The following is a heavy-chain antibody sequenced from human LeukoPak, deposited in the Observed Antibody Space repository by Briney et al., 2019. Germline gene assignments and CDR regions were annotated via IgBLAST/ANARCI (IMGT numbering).Heavy chain of an antibody. J-gene: IGHJ3*02. Sequence: ASVKVSCKASGYTFTSYYMHWVRQAPGQGLEWMGIINPSGGSTSYTQKFQGRVTMTRDTSTSTVYMELSSLRSEDTAVYYCAREMATITTGNDAFDIWGQGTMVTVSS. D-gene: IGHD5-24*01. CDR2: INPSGGST. CDR1: GYTFTSYY. V-gene: IGHV1-46*01. CDR3: AREMATITTGNDAFDI.